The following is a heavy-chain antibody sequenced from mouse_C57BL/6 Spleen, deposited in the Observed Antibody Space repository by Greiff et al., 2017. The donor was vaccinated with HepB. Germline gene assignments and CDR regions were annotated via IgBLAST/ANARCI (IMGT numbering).Heavy chain of an antibody. J-gene: IGHJ2*01. Sequence: QVQLKESGAELVRPGASVTLSCKASGYTFTDYEMHWVKQTPVHGLEWIGAIDPETGGTAYNQKFKGKAILTADKSSSTAYMELRSLTSADSAVYYCTRLDYGYDEGDYWGQGTTLTVSS. CDR3: TRLDYGYDEGDY. CDR1: GYTFTDYE. V-gene: IGHV1-15*01. D-gene: IGHD2-2*01. CDR2: IDPETGGT.